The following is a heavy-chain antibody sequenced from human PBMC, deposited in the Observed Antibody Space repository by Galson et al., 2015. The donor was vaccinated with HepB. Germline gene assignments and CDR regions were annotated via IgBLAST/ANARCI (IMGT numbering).Heavy chain of an antibody. Sequence: SLRLSCAASGFTFSSYGMHWVRQAPGKGLEWVAVIWYDGSNKYYADSVKGRFTISRDNSKNTLYLQMNSLRAEDTAVYYCARDKRYSSGWYILGYWGQGTLVTVSS. CDR2: IWYDGSNK. J-gene: IGHJ4*02. CDR1: GFTFSSYG. D-gene: IGHD6-19*01. CDR3: ARDKRYSSGWYILGY. V-gene: IGHV3-33*01.